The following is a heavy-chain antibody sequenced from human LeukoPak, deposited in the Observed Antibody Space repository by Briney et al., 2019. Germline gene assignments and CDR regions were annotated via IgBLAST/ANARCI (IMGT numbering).Heavy chain of an antibody. CDR2: IYYSGST. J-gene: IGHJ3*02. CDR1: GGSISSGDYY. V-gene: IGHV4-30-4*01. CDR3: ARDSEDAFDI. Sequence: SETLSLTCTVSGGSISSGDYYWSWIRQPPGKGLEWIGYIYYSGSTHYNPSLKSRVTISVDTSKNQFSLKLSSVTAADTAVYYCARDSEDAFDIWGQGTMVTVSS.